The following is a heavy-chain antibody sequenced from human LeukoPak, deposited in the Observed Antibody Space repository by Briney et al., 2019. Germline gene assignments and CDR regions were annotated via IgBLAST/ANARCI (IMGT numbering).Heavy chain of an antibody. J-gene: IGHJ4*02. CDR3: ASGDYGDSLFDY. CDR1: GFTFSNYW. Sequence: QSGGSLRLSCAASGFTFSNYWMSWVRQVPGKGLEWVANIMQDGSEKFYVGSVKGRFTIPRDNAKNSLYLQMNSLRAEDTAVYYCASGDYGDSLFDYWGQGTLVTVSS. CDR2: IMQDGSEK. V-gene: IGHV3-7*01. D-gene: IGHD4-17*01.